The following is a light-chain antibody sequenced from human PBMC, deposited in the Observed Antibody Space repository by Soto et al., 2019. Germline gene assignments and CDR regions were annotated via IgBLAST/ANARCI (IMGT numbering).Light chain of an antibody. Sequence: QSALTQPASVSGSPGQSITISCTGTSSDVGGYDYVSWYQQHPGKAPKLMIFDVSNRPSGVSHRFSASKSDNTASLTISGLQAEDEADYYCTSHTDNTVVFGGGTKVTVL. CDR1: SSDVGGYDY. CDR3: TSHTDNTVV. V-gene: IGLV2-14*03. J-gene: IGLJ2*01. CDR2: DVS.